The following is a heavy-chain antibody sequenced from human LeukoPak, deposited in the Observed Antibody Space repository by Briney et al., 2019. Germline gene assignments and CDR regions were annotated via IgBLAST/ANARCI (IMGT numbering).Heavy chain of an antibody. D-gene: IGHD1-26*01. CDR3: ARSGTLPSYSGSYFAFDI. Sequence: PSETLSLTCTVSGGSVSSHYWSWIRQPPGKGLEWIGYIYYSGSTNYNPSLKSRVTISVDTSKNQFSLKLSSVTAADTAVYYCARSGTLPSYSGSYFAFDIWGQGTMVTVSS. V-gene: IGHV4-59*02. CDR1: GGSVSSHY. J-gene: IGHJ3*02. CDR2: IYYSGST.